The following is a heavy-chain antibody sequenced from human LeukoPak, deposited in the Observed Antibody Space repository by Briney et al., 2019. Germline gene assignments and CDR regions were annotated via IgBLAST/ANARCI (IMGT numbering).Heavy chain of an antibody. Sequence: SETLSLTCTVSGGSISSYYWSWIRQPPGKGLEWIGYIYYSGSTNYNPSLKSRVTISVDTSKNQFSLKLSSVTAADTAVYYCARVAKYYYDSSGYYHWAFDIWGQGTMVTVSS. CDR3: ARVAKYYYDSSGYYHWAFDI. D-gene: IGHD3-22*01. CDR2: IYYSGST. CDR1: GGSISSYY. J-gene: IGHJ3*02. V-gene: IGHV4-59*01.